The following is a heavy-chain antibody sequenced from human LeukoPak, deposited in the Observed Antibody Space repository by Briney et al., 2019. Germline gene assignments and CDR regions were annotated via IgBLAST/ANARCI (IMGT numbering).Heavy chain of an antibody. J-gene: IGHJ5*02. CDR1: GYTFTSYD. CDR2: MNPTSGNT. Sequence: ASVKVSSKASGYTFTSYDINWVRQATGQGLEWMGWMNPTSGNTGYAQTFQVRVTMTRDTSRGTAYMELSSLRYGDPALYYCASSETASGWFDPWGQGTLVTVSS. CDR3: ASSETASGWFDP. V-gene: IGHV1-8*01. D-gene: IGHD6-25*01.